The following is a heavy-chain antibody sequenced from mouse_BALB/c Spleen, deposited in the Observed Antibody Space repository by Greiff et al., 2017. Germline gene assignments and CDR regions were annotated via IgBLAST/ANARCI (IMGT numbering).Heavy chain of an antibody. CDR3: ASAYYGNYEGSKAMDN. Sequence: EVQLVESGPELVKPGASVKVSCKASGYAFTSYNMYWVKQSHGKSLEWIGYIDPYNGGTSYNQKFKGKATLTVDKSSSTAYMHLNSLTSEDSAVYNSASAYYGNYEGSKAMDNRGKGTAVNVSS. CDR2: IDPYNGGT. CDR1: GYAFTSYN. J-gene: IGHJ4*01. V-gene: IGHV1S135*01. D-gene: IGHD2-10*01.